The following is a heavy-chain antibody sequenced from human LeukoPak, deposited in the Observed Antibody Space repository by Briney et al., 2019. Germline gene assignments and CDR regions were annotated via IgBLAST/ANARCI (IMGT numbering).Heavy chain of an antibody. Sequence: ASVKVSCKASGYTFTNYYMHWVRQAPGQGLEWMGIINPSGGSTSYAQKFQGRVTMTEDTSTDTAYMELSSLRSEDTAVYYCATTPAYSSGWYYPRRAYYYYGMDVWGQGTTVTVSS. V-gene: IGHV1-46*01. CDR2: INPSGGST. J-gene: IGHJ6*02. CDR3: ATTPAYSSGWYYPRRAYYYYGMDV. CDR1: GYTFTNYY. D-gene: IGHD6-19*01.